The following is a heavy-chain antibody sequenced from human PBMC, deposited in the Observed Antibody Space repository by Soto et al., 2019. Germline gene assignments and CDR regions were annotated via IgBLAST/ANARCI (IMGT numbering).Heavy chain of an antibody. CDR1: GFTFRSYA. D-gene: IGHD6-19*01. CDR2: ISSTSTYT. Sequence: GGSLRLSCAASGFTFRSYAMNWVRQTQEKGLEWVSSISSTSTYTHYADLVKGRFTISRDNANNSLFLQMNSLRAEDTAIYYCARDLALAGNYWGQGALVTVSS. V-gene: IGHV3-21*01. J-gene: IGHJ4*02. CDR3: ARDLALAGNY.